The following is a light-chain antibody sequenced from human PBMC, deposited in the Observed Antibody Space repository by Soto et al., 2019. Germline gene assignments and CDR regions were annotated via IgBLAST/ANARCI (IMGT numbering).Light chain of an antibody. CDR3: QQYGYSPIT. V-gene: IGKV3-20*01. Sequence: IVFTQSPSTLSLSPGERATLTCRASQSVSSYLAWYQQKPGQAPRLLIYDASNRATGSPDRFSGGGSGTDFTLTISRLEPEDFAVYYCQQYGYSPITFGQGTRLEIK. J-gene: IGKJ5*01. CDR1: QSVSSY. CDR2: DAS.